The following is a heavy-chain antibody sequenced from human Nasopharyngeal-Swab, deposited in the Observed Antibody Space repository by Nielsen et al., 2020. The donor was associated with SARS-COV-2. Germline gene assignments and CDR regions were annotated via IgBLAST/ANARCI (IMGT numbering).Heavy chain of an antibody. J-gene: IGHJ4*02. V-gene: IGHV4-39*01. CDR2: IYYSGST. CDR1: GGSISSSSYY. CDR3: ARGGMDTGYYFDY. Sequence: SETLSLTCTVSGGSISSSSYYWGWIRQPPGKGLEWIGSIYYSGSTYYNPSLKSRVTISVDTSKNQFSLKLSSVTAADTAVYYCARGGMDTGYYFDYWGQGTLVTVSS. D-gene: IGHD5-18*01.